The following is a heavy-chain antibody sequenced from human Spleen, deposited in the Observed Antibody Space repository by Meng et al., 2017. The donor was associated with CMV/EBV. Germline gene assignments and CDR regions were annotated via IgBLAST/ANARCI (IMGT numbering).Heavy chain of an antibody. CDR3: ARGRETFFGVVITGHYFDY. D-gene: IGHD3-3*01. V-gene: IGHV4-34*01. CDR1: SCYY. Sequence: SCYYWTGIRQPPGKGLEWIGEIKHSGSTHYNPSLKSRVTISVDKSKNQFSLKLSSVTAADTAVYFCARGRETFFGVVITGHYFDYWGRGTLVTVSS. J-gene: IGHJ4*02. CDR2: IKHSGST.